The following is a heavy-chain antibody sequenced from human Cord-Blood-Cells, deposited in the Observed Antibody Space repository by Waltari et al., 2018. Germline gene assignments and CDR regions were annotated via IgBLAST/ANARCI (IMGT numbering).Heavy chain of an antibody. V-gene: IGHV1-2*02. CDR3: ARDREGSLWAFDI. Sequence: QVQLVQAGGEVQKPGASVKVSCKASGYTLPGYSMHSTRPAPGQGLEWMGCINPNSGGTNYAQKFQGRVTMTRDTSISTAYMELSRLRSDDTAVYYCARDREGSLWAFDIWGQGTMVTVSS. CDR2: INPNSGGT. CDR1: GYTLPGYS. J-gene: IGHJ3*02. D-gene: IGHD2-21*01.